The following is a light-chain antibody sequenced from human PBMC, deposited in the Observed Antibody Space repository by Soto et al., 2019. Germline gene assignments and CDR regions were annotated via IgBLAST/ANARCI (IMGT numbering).Light chain of an antibody. Sequence: IVMTQAPLSLPVPLWRPAPIPFRSSQSLPHWNGFKYLDWYLQKPGQSPQLLIYMGSNRASGIPDRFSGSGSGTEFALKISRVEAEDVGVYYCMQALQTFTFGQGTRLEIK. J-gene: IGKJ5*01. CDR1: QSLPHWNGFKY. V-gene: IGKV2-28*01. CDR2: MGS. CDR3: MQALQTFT.